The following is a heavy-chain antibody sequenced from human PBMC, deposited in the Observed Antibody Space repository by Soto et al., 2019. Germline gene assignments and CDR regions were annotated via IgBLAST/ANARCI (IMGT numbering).Heavy chain of an antibody. CDR3: AKDRTGAVALFDY. Sequence: PGGSLRLSCAASGFTFSSYGIHWVRQAPGKGLEWVAVISYDGSNKYYADSVKGRFTISRDNSKNTLYLQMNSLRAEDTAVYYCAKDRTGAVALFDYWGQGTLVTVSS. CDR2: ISYDGSNK. J-gene: IGHJ4*02. V-gene: IGHV3-30*18. D-gene: IGHD6-19*01. CDR1: GFTFSSYG.